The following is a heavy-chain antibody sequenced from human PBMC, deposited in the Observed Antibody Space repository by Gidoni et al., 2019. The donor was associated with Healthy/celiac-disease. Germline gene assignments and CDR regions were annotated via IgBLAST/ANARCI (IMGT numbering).Heavy chain of an antibody. CDR1: GVSFSGYY. D-gene: IGHD6-13*01. Sequence: QVQLQPWAAGLLKPSETLSLTCAVSGVSFSGYYWSWTRQPPGKGLEWIGEIHHSGSTNYNPSLKSRVTISVDTSKNQFSLKLSSVTAADTAVYYCARKGIAAAPGAFDIWGQGTMVTVSS. J-gene: IGHJ3*02. V-gene: IGHV4-34*01. CDR3: ARKGIAAAPGAFDI. CDR2: IHHSGST.